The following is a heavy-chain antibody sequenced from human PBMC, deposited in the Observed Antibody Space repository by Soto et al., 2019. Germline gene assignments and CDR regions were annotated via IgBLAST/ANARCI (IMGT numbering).Heavy chain of an antibody. V-gene: IGHV3-30*18. D-gene: IGHD3-22*01. J-gene: IGHJ3*02. Sequence: QVQLVESVVGVVQPGRSLSLSCASSGFTFSNYDMHWVRQAPGKGLEWVAIISYDGNNKYYADSVKGRFTISSDNSKNTLSLQMNRLRAEDTAVYYCAKVISIIVAASFDIWGQGTMVTVSS. CDR1: GFTFSNYD. CDR2: ISYDGNNK. CDR3: AKVISIIVAASFDI.